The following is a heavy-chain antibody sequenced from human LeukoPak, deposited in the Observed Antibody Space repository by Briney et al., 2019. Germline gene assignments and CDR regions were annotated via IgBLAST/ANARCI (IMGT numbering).Heavy chain of an antibody. CDR3: ARGGDDYVWGSYPDY. CDR2: INSDGSST. J-gene: IGHJ4*02. CDR1: GFTFSSYW. Sequence: GGSLRLSCAASGFTFSSYWMHWVRQAPGKGLVWVSRINSDGSSTSYADSVKGRFTISRDNAKNTLYLQMNSLRAEDTAVYYCARGGDDYVWGSYPDYWGQGTLVTVSS. D-gene: IGHD3-16*01. V-gene: IGHV3-74*01.